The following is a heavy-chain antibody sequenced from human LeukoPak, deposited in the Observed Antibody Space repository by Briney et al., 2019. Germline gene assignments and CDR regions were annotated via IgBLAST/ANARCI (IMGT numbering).Heavy chain of an antibody. CDR1: GFTFSSYW. V-gene: IGHV3-74*01. J-gene: IGHJ4*02. CDR2: IKNDGSST. CDR3: ARDYYGDRYYFDY. D-gene: IGHD4-17*01. Sequence: PGGSLRLPCAAAGFTFSSYWMHWVRQAPGKGLVWVSRIKNDGSSTNYADSVKGRFTISRDNAKNTLYLQMNSLRAEDTAVYYCARDYYGDRYYFDYWGQGTLVTVSS.